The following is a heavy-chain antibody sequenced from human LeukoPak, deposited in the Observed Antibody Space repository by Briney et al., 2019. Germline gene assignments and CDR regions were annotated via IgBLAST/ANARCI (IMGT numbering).Heavy chain of an antibody. Sequence: GGSLRLSCAASGFTFSSYSMNWVRQAPGKGLEWVSSISSSSSYIYYADSVKGRFTISRDNSKNTLYLQMNSLRPEDTAVYYCAKDPDDSGGPIGYWGQGTLVTVSS. V-gene: IGHV3-21*06. CDR1: GFTFSSYS. CDR2: ISSSSSYI. J-gene: IGHJ4*02. D-gene: IGHD3-22*01. CDR3: AKDPDDSGGPIGY.